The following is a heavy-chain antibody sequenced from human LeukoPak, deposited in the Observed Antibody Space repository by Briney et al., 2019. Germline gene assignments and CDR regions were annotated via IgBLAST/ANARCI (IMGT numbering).Heavy chain of an antibody. CDR3: ARVGIRYCSSTSCYWFDP. D-gene: IGHD2-2*01. J-gene: IGHJ5*02. V-gene: IGHV3-74*01. CDR1: GFTFSSYW. Sequence: GGSLRLSCAASGFTFSSYWMHWVRQAPGKGLVWVSRINTDGSSTSYADSVKGRFTISRDNAKNTLYLQMNSLRAEDTAVYYCARVGIRYCSSTSCYWFDPWGQGTLVTVSS. CDR2: INTDGSST.